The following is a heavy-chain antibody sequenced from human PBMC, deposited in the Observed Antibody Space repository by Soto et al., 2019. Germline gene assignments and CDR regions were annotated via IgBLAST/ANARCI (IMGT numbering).Heavy chain of an antibody. Sequence: PSETLSLTCAVYGGSFSGYYWSWIRQPPGKGLEWIGEINHSGSTNYNPSLKSRVTISVDTSKNQFSLKLSSVTAADTAVFYCASVGWLRFGGYYFDFWGQGTLVTVSS. V-gene: IGHV4-34*01. CDR2: INHSGST. J-gene: IGHJ4*02. CDR1: GGSFSGYY. CDR3: ASVGWLRFGGYYFDF. D-gene: IGHD5-12*01.